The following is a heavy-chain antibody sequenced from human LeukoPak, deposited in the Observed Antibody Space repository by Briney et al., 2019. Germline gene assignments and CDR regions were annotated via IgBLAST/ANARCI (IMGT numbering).Heavy chain of an antibody. CDR3: ARFKLATVVRSWFNP. Sequence: GASVKVSCKASGGTFSSYAISWVRQAPGQGLEWMGGIIPIFGTANYAQKFQGRVTITADKSTSTAYMELSSLRSEDTAVYYCARFKLATVVRSWFNPWGQGTLVTVSS. CDR1: GGTFSSYA. J-gene: IGHJ5*02. D-gene: IGHD4-23*01. V-gene: IGHV1-69*06. CDR2: IIPIFGTA.